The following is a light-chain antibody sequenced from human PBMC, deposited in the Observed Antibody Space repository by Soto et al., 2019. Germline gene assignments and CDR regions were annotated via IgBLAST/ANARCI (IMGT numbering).Light chain of an antibody. V-gene: IGKV1-5*03. CDR3: KQYNSYSS. Sequence: DIQMTQSPSTLSASVGDRVTITCRASQSIGSWLAWFQQKPGKAPKVLIYKASSLESGVPSRFSGSGSGTEFTLTISSLQPEDFATYYCKQYNSYSSVGQGTKVDIK. J-gene: IGKJ1*01. CDR2: KAS. CDR1: QSIGSW.